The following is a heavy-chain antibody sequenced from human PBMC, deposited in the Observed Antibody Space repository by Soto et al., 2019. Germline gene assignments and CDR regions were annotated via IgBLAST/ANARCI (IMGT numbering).Heavy chain of an antibody. CDR2: IYTSGST. V-gene: IGHV4-4*07. Sequence: SETLSLTCTVSGGSISSYYWSWIRQPAGKGLEWIGRIYTSGSTNYNPSLKSRVTMSVDTSKNQFSLKLSSVTAADTAVYYCARVDCSSTSCYRAPNYFDYWGQGTLVTVSS. CDR3: ARVDCSSTSCYRAPNYFDY. D-gene: IGHD2-2*01. J-gene: IGHJ4*02. CDR1: GGSISSYY.